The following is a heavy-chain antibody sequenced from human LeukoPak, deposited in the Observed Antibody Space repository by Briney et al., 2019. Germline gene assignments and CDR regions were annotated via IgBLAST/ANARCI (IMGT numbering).Heavy chain of an antibody. CDR1: GFTFDEYA. Sequence: GGSLRLSCATSGFTFDEYAMHWVRQAPGKGLEWVSGISWYSGGLGYADSVKGRFTISRDNAKNSLYLQMNSLRAEDTALYYCAKDVSPIYSTSWSLHYYYGMDVWGQGTTVTVSS. J-gene: IGHJ6*02. CDR2: ISWYSGGL. D-gene: IGHD6-13*01. CDR3: AKDVSPIYSTSWSLHYYYGMDV. V-gene: IGHV3-9*01.